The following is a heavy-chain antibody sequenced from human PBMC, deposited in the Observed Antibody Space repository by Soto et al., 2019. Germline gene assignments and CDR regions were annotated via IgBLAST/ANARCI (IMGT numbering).Heavy chain of an antibody. J-gene: IGHJ4*02. V-gene: IGHV4-61*01. Sequence: SEPLSFTCPVSGGSLRSGSSYWSWIRQRPGKGLAWIGYIYHGGATTYNASPKSRVTISVDTSKNQFFLKGNSVTAADTAVYFCARDRSGRHDYWGQGTPVT. CDR1: GGSLRSGSSY. CDR2: IYHGGAT. CDR3: ARDRSGRHDY. D-gene: IGHD6-19*01.